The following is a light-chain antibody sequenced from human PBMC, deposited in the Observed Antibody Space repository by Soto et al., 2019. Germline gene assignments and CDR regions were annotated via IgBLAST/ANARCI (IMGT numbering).Light chain of an antibody. V-gene: IGLV2-8*01. CDR2: EVN. CDR3: SSFVDGTSYV. Sequence: QSVLTQPPSVSGTPGQSVTFPCTGTSSDVGFFNYVSWYQHRPGKVPKVLIYEVNKRPSGVPDRFSGSKSGNTASRTVSGLHPEDETEYFCSSFVDGTSYVFGTGTKVTFL. CDR1: SSDVGFFNY. J-gene: IGLJ1*01.